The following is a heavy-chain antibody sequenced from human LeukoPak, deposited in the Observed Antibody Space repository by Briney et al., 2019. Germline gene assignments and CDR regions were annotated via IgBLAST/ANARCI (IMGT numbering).Heavy chain of an antibody. D-gene: IGHD5-18*01. CDR1: GFTFSSYG. J-gene: IGHJ4*02. V-gene: IGHV3-30*18. Sequence: PGGSLRLSCAASGFTFSSYGMHWVRQAPGKGLEWVAVISYDGSNKYYAVSVKGRFTISRDNSKNTLYLQMNSLRAEDTAVYYCAKDEVTPLWGQGTLVTVSS. CDR2: ISYDGSNK. CDR3: AKDEVTPL.